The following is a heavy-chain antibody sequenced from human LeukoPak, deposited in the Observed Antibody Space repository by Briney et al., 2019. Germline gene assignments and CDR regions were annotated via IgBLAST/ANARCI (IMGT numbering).Heavy chain of an antibody. D-gene: IGHD1-26*01. Sequence: PGGSLRLSCVASGFTFSDHYMDWVRQAPGKGLEWVGQIRNRANGYTTNYAASVNGRFTISRDDSKKLLYLQMRSLKTEDTAVYYCADVGGSLWGQGTLVNVSS. CDR1: GFTFSDHY. J-gene: IGHJ4*02. CDR3: ADVGGSL. V-gene: IGHV3-72*01. CDR2: IRNRANGYTT.